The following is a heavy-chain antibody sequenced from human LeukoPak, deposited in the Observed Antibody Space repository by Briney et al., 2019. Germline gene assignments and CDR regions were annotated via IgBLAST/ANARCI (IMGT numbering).Heavy chain of an antibody. D-gene: IGHD6-19*01. CDR1: GYTFTAYY. CDR3: ALLGGWYVSSYFDY. J-gene: IGHJ4*02. V-gene: IGHV1-2*06. CDR2: IDPNSGGT. Sequence: ASVKVSCKASGYTFTAYYMHWVRQAPGQGLEWMGRIDPNSGGTNYAQKFQGRVTMTRDTSISTAYMELSRLRSDDTAVYYCALLGGWYVSSYFDYWGQGTLVTVSS.